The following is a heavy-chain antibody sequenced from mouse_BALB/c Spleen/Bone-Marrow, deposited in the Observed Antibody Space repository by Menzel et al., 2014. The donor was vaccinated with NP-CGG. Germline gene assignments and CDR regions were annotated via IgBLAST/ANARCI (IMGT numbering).Heavy chain of an antibody. CDR3: AIMKNYAMDY. V-gene: IGHV5-9-4*01. D-gene: IGHD2-3*01. CDR2: ISSGGSYT. Sequence: EVKLMESGGGLVKPGGSLKLSCAAPGFTFSSFAMSWIRQSPEKRLEWVAEISSGGSYTYYPDTVTGRFTISRDNAKNTLYLEMSSLRSEDTAMYYCAIMKNYAMDYWGQGTSVTVSS. J-gene: IGHJ4*01. CDR1: GFTFSSFA.